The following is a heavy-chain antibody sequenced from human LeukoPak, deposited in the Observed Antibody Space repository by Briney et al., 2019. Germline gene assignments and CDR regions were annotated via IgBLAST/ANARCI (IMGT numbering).Heavy chain of an antibody. Sequence: PGGSLRLSCAASGFTFSSYNMNWVRQAPGKGLEWVSYISSSSTIYYADSVKGRFTISRDNAKNSLYLQMNSLRAEDTAVYYCARDRDGIALIRDRTYYYMDVWGKGTTVTVSS. CDR3: ARDRDGIALIRDRTYYYMDV. J-gene: IGHJ6*03. V-gene: IGHV3-48*04. CDR2: ISSSSTI. CDR1: GFTFSSYN. D-gene: IGHD3-10*01.